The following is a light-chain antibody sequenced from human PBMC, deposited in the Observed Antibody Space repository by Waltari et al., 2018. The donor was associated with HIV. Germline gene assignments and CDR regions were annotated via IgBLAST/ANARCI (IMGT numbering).Light chain of an antibody. CDR3: GTWDTSLSAWI. CDR1: SSNIATNY. CDR2: DNQ. J-gene: IGLJ1*01. V-gene: IGLV1-51*01. Sequence: QSVLTQPPSVSATPGQKVTISCSGSSSNIATNYVSWYQHFPGTVPKVLIYDNQKRSSVIPDRFSGSKSGTSATLDISGLQTGDEAHYYCGTWDTSLSAWIFGTGTKVTVL.